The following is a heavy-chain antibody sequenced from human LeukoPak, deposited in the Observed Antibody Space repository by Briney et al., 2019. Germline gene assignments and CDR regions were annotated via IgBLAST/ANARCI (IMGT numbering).Heavy chain of an antibody. J-gene: IGHJ4*02. CDR3: ARDAVVVAGENFDY. CDR1: GGSISSSSYY. CDR2: IYYSGST. V-gene: IGHV4-39*07. Sequence: SETLCLTCTVSGGSISSSSYYWGWIRQPPGKGLEWIGSIYYSGSTYYNPSLKSRVTISVDTSKNQFSLKLSSVTAADTAVYYCARDAVVVAGENFDYWGQGTLVTVSS. D-gene: IGHD2-15*01.